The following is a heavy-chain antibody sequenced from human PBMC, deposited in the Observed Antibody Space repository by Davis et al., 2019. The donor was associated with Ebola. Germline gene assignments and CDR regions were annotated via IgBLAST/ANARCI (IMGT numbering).Heavy chain of an antibody. J-gene: IGHJ6*02. CDR2: IWYDGSNK. CDR1: GFTFSSYG. Sequence: PGGSLRLSCAASGFTFSSYGMHWVRQAPGKGLEWVAVIWYDGSNKYYADSVKGRFTISRDNSKNTLYLQMNSLRAEDTAVYYCARDRRVPAYYYYGMDVWGQGTTVTVSS. D-gene: IGHD2-2*01. V-gene: IGHV3-33*01. CDR3: ARDRRVPAYYYYGMDV.